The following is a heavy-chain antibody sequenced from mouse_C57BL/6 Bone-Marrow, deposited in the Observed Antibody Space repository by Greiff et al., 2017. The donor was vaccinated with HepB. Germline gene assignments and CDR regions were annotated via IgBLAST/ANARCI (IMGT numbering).Heavy chain of an antibody. D-gene: IGHD1-1*01. CDR1: GYTFTEYT. V-gene: IGHV1-62-2*01. Sequence: VKLMESGAELVKPGASVKLSCKASGYTFTEYTIHWVKQRSGQGLEWIGWFYPGSGSIKYNEKFKDKATLTADKSSSTVYMELSRLTSEDSAVYFCARHGHYYGSSLYYFDYWGQGTTLTVSS. CDR2: FYPGSGSI. J-gene: IGHJ2*01. CDR3: ARHGHYYGSSLYYFDY.